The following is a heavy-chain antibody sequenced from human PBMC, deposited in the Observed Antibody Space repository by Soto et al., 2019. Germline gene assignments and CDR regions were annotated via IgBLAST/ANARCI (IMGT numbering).Heavy chain of an antibody. CDR2: IYSGGYT. CDR1: GFTVSNNY. CDR3: ASPPGGGGY. Sequence: EVQLVESGGGLIQPGGSLRLSCAVSGFTVSNNYMSWVRQAPGKGLEGVSVIYSGGYTAYGDSVKGRFTISRDNSKNTLYLQINTRGAADPAVFFRASPPGGGGYWGQGTLVTVSS. J-gene: IGHJ4*02. V-gene: IGHV3-53*01. D-gene: IGHD3-10*01.